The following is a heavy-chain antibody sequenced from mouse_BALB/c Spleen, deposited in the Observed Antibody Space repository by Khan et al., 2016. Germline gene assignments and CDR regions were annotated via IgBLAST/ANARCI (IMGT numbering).Heavy chain of an antibody. Sequence: QIQLVQSGPELKKPGETVKISCKASGYTFTNYGMNWVKQAPGKGLKWMGWINTYTGEPTYADDFKGRFAFSLATSASTAYLQINHLKNEDTATXFCPGHSLYGTYVGGAMDYWGQGTSVTVSS. CDR1: GYTFTNYG. V-gene: IGHV9-3-1*01. J-gene: IGHJ4*01. CDR2: INTYTGEP. CDR3: PGHSLYGTYVGGAMDY. D-gene: IGHD2-10*02.